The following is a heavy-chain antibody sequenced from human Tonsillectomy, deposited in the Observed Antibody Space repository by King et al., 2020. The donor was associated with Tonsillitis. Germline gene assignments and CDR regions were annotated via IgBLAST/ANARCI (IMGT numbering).Heavy chain of an antibody. CDR1: GGTISSYA. D-gene: IGHD3-10*01. V-gene: IGHV1-69*04. J-gene: IGHJ4*02. Sequence: VQLVQSGAEVKKPGSSVKVSCKASGGTISSYAINWVRQAPGQGLEWMGRIIPILAKANYAQKFQGRFTITADKSTSTAYMELSSLRSEDTAVYYCARDRGLWFGELLPFDYWGQGSQVTVSS. CDR2: IIPILAKA. CDR3: ARDRGLWFGELLPFDY.